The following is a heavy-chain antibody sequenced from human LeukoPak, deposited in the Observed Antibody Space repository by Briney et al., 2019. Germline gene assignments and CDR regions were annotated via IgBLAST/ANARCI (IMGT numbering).Heavy chain of an antibody. CDR3: ARDSTFRGTGPNV. J-gene: IGHJ3*01. CDR1: GFTFGNYW. V-gene: IGHV3-74*01. Sequence: GGFLRLSCAASGFTFGNYWMHWVRQAPGKGLAWVSRINSDGSSTNYADSVKGRFTISSDNAKSTLYLQVNSLRAEDTAVYYCARDSTFRGTGPNVWGQGTMVIVSS. D-gene: IGHD2-8*02. CDR2: INSDGSST.